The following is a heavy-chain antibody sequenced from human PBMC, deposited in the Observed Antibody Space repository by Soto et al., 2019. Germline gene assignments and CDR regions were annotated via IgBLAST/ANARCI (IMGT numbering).Heavy chain of an antibody. D-gene: IGHD6-19*01. Sequence: GASVKVSCKASGYTFTSYYMHWVRQAPGQGLEWMGIINPSGGSTSYAQKFQGRVTMTRDTSTSTVYMELSSLRSEDTAVYYCARDRAVYSSGDYYFDYCGQGTLVTVSS. CDR2: INPSGGST. V-gene: IGHV1-46*01. J-gene: IGHJ4*02. CDR1: GYTFTSYY. CDR3: ARDRAVYSSGDYYFDY.